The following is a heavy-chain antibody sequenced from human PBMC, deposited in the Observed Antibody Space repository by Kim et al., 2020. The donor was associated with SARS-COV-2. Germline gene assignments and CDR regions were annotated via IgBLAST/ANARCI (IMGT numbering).Heavy chain of an antibody. J-gene: IGHJ6*02. CDR1: GFNFINYY. CDR2: INQDGREK. D-gene: IGHD2-15*01. Sequence: GGSLRLSCAASGFNFINYYMTWVRRPPGGGLELVANINQDGREKYYVDSLRGRFTISRDNAENSLYLQMRSLRAEDTAVYYCARVMGGGAWSMDVWGQGT. V-gene: IGHV3-7*02. CDR3: ARVMGGGAWSMDV.